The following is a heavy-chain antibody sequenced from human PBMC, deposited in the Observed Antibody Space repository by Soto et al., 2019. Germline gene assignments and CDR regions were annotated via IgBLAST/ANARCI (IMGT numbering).Heavy chain of an antibody. CDR3: ARGDSSGYYGDRWFDP. CDR2: IIPIFGTA. D-gene: IGHD3-22*01. Sequence: QVQLVQSGAEVKKPGSSVKVSCKASGGTFSSYAISWVRQAPGQGLEWMGGIIPIFGTANYAQKFQGRVTITADESTSTAHMEQSSLRSEDTAVYHCARGDSSGYYGDRWFDPWGQGTLVTVSS. CDR1: GGTFSSYA. J-gene: IGHJ5*02. V-gene: IGHV1-69*12.